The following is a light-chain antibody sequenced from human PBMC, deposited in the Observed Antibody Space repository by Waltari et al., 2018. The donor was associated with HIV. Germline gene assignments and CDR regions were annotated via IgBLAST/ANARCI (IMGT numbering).Light chain of an antibody. CDR1: SSDVGSYYL. CDR2: EFS. Sequence: QSALTQPASVSGSPGQSITISCTGTSSDVGSYYLVSWYQQHQGKAPKLMIYEFSKRPSGVSNRFAVSRSGNTASLTISGLQAEDEADYYCCSYAGSSTFVLFGGGTKLTVL. V-gene: IGLV2-23*02. CDR3: CSYAGSSTFVL. J-gene: IGLJ2*01.